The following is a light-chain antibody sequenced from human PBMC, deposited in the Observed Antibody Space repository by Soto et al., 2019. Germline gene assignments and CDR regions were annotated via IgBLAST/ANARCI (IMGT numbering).Light chain of an antibody. CDR1: SSDVGRFNF. CDR2: EVI. Sequence: QSVLTQPASVSGSPGQSITISCTGSSSDVGRFNFVSWYQQHPGKAPKLLIYEVIKRPSGVSSRFSASKSGNTASLTISGLQAEDEADYYCCSYAYSTPFVFGNGTKVT. CDR3: CSYAYSTPFV. V-gene: IGLV2-23*02. J-gene: IGLJ1*01.